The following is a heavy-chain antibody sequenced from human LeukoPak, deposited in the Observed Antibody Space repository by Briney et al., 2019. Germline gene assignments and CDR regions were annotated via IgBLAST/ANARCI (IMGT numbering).Heavy chain of an antibody. CDR2: IRGSGGST. J-gene: IGHJ4*02. V-gene: IGHV3-23*01. CDR3: AKALGGSGSYYPPPFDY. Sequence: GGSLRLSCAASGFTFSSYAMSWVRQAPGKGLEWVSAIRGSGGSTYYADSVKGRFTISRDNSKNTLYLQMNSLRAEDTAIYYCAKALGGSGSYYPPPFDYWGQGTLVTVSS. D-gene: IGHD3-10*01. CDR1: GFTFSSYA.